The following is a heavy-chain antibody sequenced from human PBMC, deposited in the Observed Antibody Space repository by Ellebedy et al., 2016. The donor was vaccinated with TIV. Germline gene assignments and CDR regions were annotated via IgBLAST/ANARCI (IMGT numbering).Heavy chain of an antibody. J-gene: IGHJ4*02. CDR3: AKSASGSYPFFDY. CDR1: GLTFNTYD. CDR2: IGTGGDT. V-gene: IGHV3-13*01. D-gene: IGHD3-10*01. Sequence: GESLKISXAASGLTFNTYDMHWVRQATGKGLEWVSAIGTGGDTYYADSVKGRFTISRDHSKNTLYLQMNSLRAEDTAVYYCAKSASGSYPFFDYWGQGTLVTVSS.